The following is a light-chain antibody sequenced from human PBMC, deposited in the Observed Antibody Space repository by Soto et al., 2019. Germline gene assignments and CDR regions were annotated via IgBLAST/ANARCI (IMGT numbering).Light chain of an antibody. CDR1: QNINRY. V-gene: IGKV3-11*01. CDR2: EAL. Sequence: DILFAQSSITLCFSPRGRATLSFQASQNINRYLAWYQQKPGQAPRLLIYEALNRATGIPARFSGSGSGTDFTLTISSLEPEDFAVYYCQQRNNWPLTFGGGTKVDIK. CDR3: QQRNNWPLT. J-gene: IGKJ4*02.